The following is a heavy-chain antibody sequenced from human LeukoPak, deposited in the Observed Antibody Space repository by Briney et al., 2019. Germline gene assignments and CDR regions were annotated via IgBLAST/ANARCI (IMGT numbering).Heavy chain of an antibody. V-gene: IGHV1-69*13. CDR3: ARDSDIVVVPAAMVQGYYYYYGMDV. Sequence: ASVKVSCKASGGTFSSYAISWVRQAPGQGLEWMGGIIPIFGTANYAQKFQGRVTITADVSTSTAYMELSSLRSEDTAVYYCARDSDIVVVPAAMVQGYYYYYGMDVWGQGTTVTVSS. D-gene: IGHD2-2*01. J-gene: IGHJ6*02. CDR2: IIPIFGTA. CDR1: GGTFSSYA.